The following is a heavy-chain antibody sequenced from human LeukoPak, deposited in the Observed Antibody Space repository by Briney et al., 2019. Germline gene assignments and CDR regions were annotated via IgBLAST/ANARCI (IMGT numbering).Heavy chain of an antibody. CDR1: GVSISSGGYY. V-gene: IGHV4-31*03. J-gene: IGHJ3*02. Sequence: SETLSLTCTVSGVSISSGGYYWSWIRQHPGKGLEWIGYIYYSGSTYYNPSLKSRVTISVDTSKNQFSLKLSSVTAADTAVYYCARDQRRITMVRGGANAFDIWGQGTMVTVSS. D-gene: IGHD3-10*01. CDR2: IYYSGST. CDR3: ARDQRRITMVRGGANAFDI.